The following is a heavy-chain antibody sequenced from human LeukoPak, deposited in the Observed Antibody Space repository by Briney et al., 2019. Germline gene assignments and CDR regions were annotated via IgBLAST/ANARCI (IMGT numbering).Heavy chain of an antibody. J-gene: IGHJ4*02. V-gene: IGHV3-23*01. Sequence: GGSLRLSCAASGFTSRTYAMSSVRQAAGPGLRWVSAISGSGGSTYYAESVKGRFTISRDNSKNTLYLQMNSLRAEDTAVYYCAKATYYDYVWGSYRPGYWGQGTLVTVSS. CDR1: GFTSRTYA. CDR2: ISGSGGST. D-gene: IGHD3-16*02. CDR3: AKATYYDYVWGSYRPGY.